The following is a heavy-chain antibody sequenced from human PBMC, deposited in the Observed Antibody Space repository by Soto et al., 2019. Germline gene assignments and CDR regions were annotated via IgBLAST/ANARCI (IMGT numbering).Heavy chain of an antibody. CDR3: VRYSPAKKTYDSNPGWFDP. V-gene: IGHV4-59*01. CDR1: GGSMNVYY. J-gene: IGHJ5*02. CDR2: VRDTGST. Sequence: QVQLQESGPGQVKPSETLSLTCTVSGGSMNVYYWTWLRQPPGKGLEWIGYVRDTGSTNYNPSFKSRVTISIDTSEKQFSLSLNSVTTADTAVYFCVRYSPAKKTYDSNPGWFDPWGQGSLVAVSS. D-gene: IGHD3-22*01.